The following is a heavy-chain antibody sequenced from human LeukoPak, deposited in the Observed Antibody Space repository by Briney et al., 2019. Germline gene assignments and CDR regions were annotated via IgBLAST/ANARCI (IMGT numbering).Heavy chain of an antibody. CDR2: INHSGST. Sequence: SETLSLTXAVYGGSFSGYYWSWIRQPPGKGLEWIGEINHSGSTNYNPSLKSRVTISVDTSKNQFSLKLSSVTAADTAVYYCARDGSSGWYAGEAFDIWGQGTMVTVSS. CDR1: GGSFSGYY. J-gene: IGHJ3*02. CDR3: ARDGSSGWYAGEAFDI. D-gene: IGHD6-19*01. V-gene: IGHV4-34*01.